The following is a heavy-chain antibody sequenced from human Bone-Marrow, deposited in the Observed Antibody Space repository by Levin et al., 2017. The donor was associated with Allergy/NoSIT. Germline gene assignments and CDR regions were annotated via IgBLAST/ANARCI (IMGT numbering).Heavy chain of an antibody. Sequence: SGGSLRLSCAASGFTFSSFEMNWVRQAPGKGLEWVSYIRSSGDTKFYADSVKGRFTISRDNAQNSLYLLMNTLRAEDTAIYYCTRGRDLRSWFDYWGQGTLVTVSS. D-gene: IGHD5/OR15-5a*01. J-gene: IGHJ4*02. V-gene: IGHV3-48*03. CDR2: IRSSGDTK. CDR1: GFTFSSFE. CDR3: TRGRDLRSWFDY.